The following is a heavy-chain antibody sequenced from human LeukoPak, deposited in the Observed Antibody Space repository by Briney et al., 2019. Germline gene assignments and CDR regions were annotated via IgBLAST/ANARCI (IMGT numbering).Heavy chain of an antibody. V-gene: IGHV3-9*03. Sequence: GGSLRLSCAASGFTFDDYAMHWVRQAPGKGLEWVSGISWNSGSIGYADSVKGRFTISRDNAKNSLYLQMNSLRAEDMALYYCAKRAYYQDYFDYWGQGTLVTVSS. J-gene: IGHJ4*02. CDR2: ISWNSGSI. D-gene: IGHD3-16*01. CDR1: GFTFDDYA. CDR3: AKRAYYQDYFDY.